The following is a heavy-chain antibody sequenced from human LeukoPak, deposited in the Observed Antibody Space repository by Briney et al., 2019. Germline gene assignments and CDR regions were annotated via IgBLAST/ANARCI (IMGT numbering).Heavy chain of an antibody. CDR3: ARVSSTYYYYMDV. Sequence: ASVTVSCKASGYTFTSYDINWVRPAPGQGLEWVGWMNPNSGDTGYTQKVQGRVTFTRNISTSTAYMELWSLRLEDTAVYYCARVSSTYYYYMDVWGKGTTVTVSS. CDR2: MNPNSGDT. V-gene: IGHV1-8*01. D-gene: IGHD2/OR15-2a*01. CDR1: GYTFTSYD. J-gene: IGHJ6*03.